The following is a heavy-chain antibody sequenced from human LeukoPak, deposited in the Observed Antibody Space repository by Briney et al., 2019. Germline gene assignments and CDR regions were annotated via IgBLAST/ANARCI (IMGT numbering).Heavy chain of an antibody. V-gene: IGHV3-9*01. J-gene: IGHJ3*02. Sequence: GGSLRLSCAASGFTFSNYAMHWVRQAPGKGLEWVSGISWNSGSIGYADSVKGRFTISRDNAKNSLYLQMNSLRAEDTALYYCAKERRGQPHAFDIWGQGTMVTVSS. D-gene: IGHD1-26*01. CDR1: GFTFSNYA. CDR3: AKERRGQPHAFDI. CDR2: ISWNSGSI.